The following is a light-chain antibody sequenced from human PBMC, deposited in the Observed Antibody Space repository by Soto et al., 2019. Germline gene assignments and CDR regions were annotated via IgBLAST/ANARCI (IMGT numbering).Light chain of an antibody. V-gene: IGLV1-40*01. CDR2: GNT. CDR1: SSNIGAGYD. CDR3: QSYDSSLSYWV. Sequence: QSVLTQPPSVSGAPGQRVTISCTGSSSNIGAGYDVHWYQQLPGTAPKLLVSGNTNRPSGVPDRFSGSKSGPSASPAITGLQAEDEADYYCQSYDSSLSYWVFGGGTKLTVL. J-gene: IGLJ3*02.